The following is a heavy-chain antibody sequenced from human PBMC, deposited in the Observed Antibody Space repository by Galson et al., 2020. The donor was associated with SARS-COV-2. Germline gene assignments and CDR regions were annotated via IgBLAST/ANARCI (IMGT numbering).Heavy chain of an antibody. Sequence: ASVKVSCQVSGYTLTELSIHWVRKAPGKGIEWMGGFDPEHGETIYAQKFQGRVTMTEDTSTHTAYMELSSLRAEDTAVYYCATDPVAGHPKHEDYYSYLMDVLGQGTTVTVSS. CDR1: GYTLTELS. V-gene: IGHV1-24*01. J-gene: IGHJ6*02. CDR3: ATDPVAGHPKHEDYYSYLMDV. CDR2: FDPEHGET. D-gene: IGHD6-19*01.